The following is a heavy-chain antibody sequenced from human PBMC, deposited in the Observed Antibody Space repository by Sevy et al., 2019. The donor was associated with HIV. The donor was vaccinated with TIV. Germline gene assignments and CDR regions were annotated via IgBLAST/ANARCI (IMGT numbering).Heavy chain of an antibody. D-gene: IGHD3-10*01. J-gene: IGHJ5*02. Sequence: ASVKVSCKTSGYTFTTCAIHWVRQAPGQRLEWMGWINAGNGNTKYSQNFQGRVTITRDTSASTAYMELSSLRVEDTAVYYCARDYSGSGSYYISNWFDPWGQGTLVTVSS. CDR1: GYTFTTCA. CDR3: ARDYSGSGSYYISNWFDP. CDR2: INAGNGNT. V-gene: IGHV1-3*01.